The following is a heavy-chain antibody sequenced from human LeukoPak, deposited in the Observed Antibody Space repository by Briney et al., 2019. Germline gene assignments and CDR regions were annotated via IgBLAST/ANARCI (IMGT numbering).Heavy chain of an antibody. V-gene: IGHV4-39*01. CDR3: ARHGRWCSSTSCAPDY. CDR2: IYYRGST. Sequence: PSETLSLTCTVSGGSISSSSYYWGWIRQPPGKGLEWIGSIYYRGSTYYNPSLKSRVTISVDTSKNQFSLKLSSVTAADTAVYYCARHGRWCSSTSCAPDYWGQGTLVTVSS. D-gene: IGHD2-2*01. CDR1: GGSISSSSYY. J-gene: IGHJ4*02.